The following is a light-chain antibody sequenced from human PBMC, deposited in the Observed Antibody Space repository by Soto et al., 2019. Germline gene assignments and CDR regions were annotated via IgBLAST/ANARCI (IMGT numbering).Light chain of an antibody. J-gene: IGLJ2*01. Sequence: QSVLTQSPSASGTPGQRVTISCSGSSSNIGSNTVNWYQQLPGTAPKLLIYMSSHRPSGVAARFSGSMSGSSASLAISGLQSEEEAAYYCGAWDESRSGVVFGGGTKLTVL. CDR1: SSNIGSNT. V-gene: IGLV1-44*01. CDR3: GAWDESRSGVV. CDR2: MSS.